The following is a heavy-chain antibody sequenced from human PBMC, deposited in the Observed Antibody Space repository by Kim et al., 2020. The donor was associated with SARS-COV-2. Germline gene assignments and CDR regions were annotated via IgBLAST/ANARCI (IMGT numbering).Heavy chain of an antibody. CDR3: TTWLHSSTWHYFDY. Sequence: SETLSLTCSVSGGSISSSAHYWVWVRQPPGEGLEWIGSIHFGGNAFYNASLKSRVSISVNTSDNNFSLKMTSMTATDTAVYYCTTWLHSSTWHYFDYWGQGILVTVSS. V-gene: IGHV4-39*02. CDR1: GGSISSSAHY. J-gene: IGHJ4*02. CDR2: IHFGGNA. D-gene: IGHD6-13*01.